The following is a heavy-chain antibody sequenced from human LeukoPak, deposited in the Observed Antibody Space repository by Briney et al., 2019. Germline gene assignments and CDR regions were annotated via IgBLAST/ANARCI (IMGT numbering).Heavy chain of an antibody. D-gene: IGHD3-3*02. CDR2: IKTNAEGGTL. CDR3: TTGIDDEGGY. CDR1: GFTFSSYW. J-gene: IGHJ4*02. V-gene: IGHV3-15*07. Sequence: GGSLRLSCAASGFTFSSYWVNWARQAPGKGLEWVGRIKTNAEGGTLDYTAPVKGRFTISRDDSKNTLYLQMDSLEVEDTGMYYCTTGIDDEGGYWGQGTLVTVSS.